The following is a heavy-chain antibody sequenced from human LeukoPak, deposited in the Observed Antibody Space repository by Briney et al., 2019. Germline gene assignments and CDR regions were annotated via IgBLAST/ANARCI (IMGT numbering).Heavy chain of an antibody. Sequence: PGGSLRLPCAASGFTFDDYAMHWVRQAPGKGLEWVSLISGDGGSTYYADSVRGRFTISRDNANNSLYLQMSSLRAEDTGIYYCARDQSGIVAMIPFDYWGQGTLVTVSS. D-gene: IGHD5-12*01. CDR1: GFTFDDYA. J-gene: IGHJ4*02. V-gene: IGHV3-43*02. CDR2: ISGDGGST. CDR3: ARDQSGIVAMIPFDY.